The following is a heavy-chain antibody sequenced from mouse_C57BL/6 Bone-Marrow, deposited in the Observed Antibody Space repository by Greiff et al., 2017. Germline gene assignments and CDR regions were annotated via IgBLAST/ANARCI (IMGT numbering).Heavy chain of an antibody. CDR2: IDPSDSYT. V-gene: IGHV1-59*01. CDR3: ARRSDY. J-gene: IGHJ2*01. CDR1: GYTFTSYW. Sequence: VHLQQPGAELVRPGTSVKLSCKASGYTFTSYWMHWVKQRPGQGLEWIGVIDPSDSYTNYNQKFKGKATLTVDTSSSTAYMQLSSLTSEDSAVYYCARRSDYWGQGTTLTVSS.